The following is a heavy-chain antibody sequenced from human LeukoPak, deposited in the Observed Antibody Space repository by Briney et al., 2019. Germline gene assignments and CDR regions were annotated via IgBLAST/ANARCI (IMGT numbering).Heavy chain of an antibody. D-gene: IGHD2-15*01. CDR3: ARLLAGCPGGRCRAHFDY. Sequence: SETLSLTCSVSGDSINSNYWSWTRQPPGKGLECIGYIYYGGSTNYNPSLKSRVSMSVDTSKNQFSLNLSSVTAADTAVYHCARLLAGCPGGRCRAHFDYWGQGTLVTVSS. CDR2: IYYGGST. CDR1: GDSINSNY. V-gene: IGHV4-59*01. J-gene: IGHJ4*02.